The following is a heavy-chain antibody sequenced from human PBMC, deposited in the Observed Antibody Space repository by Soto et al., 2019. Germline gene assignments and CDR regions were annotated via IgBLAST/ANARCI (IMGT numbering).Heavy chain of an antibody. CDR2: IYAGDSDT. V-gene: IGHV5-51*01. CDR3: ARLTYYYHSSASMPVY. CDR1: VSSFTRYW. D-gene: IGHD3-22*01. Sequence: GESLKISCNGSVSSFTRYWIGCVRHMPGKVLELMGIIYAGDSDTRYRPSFQGQVTISADKSNSTACLQWXRVKASDTTMYHSARLTYYYHSSASMPVYWGQGALVTVAS. J-gene: IGHJ4*02.